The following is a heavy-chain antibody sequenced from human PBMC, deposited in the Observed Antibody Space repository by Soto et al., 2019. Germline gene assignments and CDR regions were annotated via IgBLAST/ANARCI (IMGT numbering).Heavy chain of an antibody. J-gene: IGHJ6*02. CDR2: IYPVDSDT. CDR3: ARLGLTRYCHSSSCHTMDV. Sequence: GESLKISCKASGYSFISYWIGWVRQMPGKGLEWMGVIYPVDSDTRYSPSFQGQVTISADKSFSTAYLQWSSLKASDTAIYYCARLGLTRYCHSSSCHTMDVWGQGTTVTVS. V-gene: IGHV5-51*01. CDR1: GYSFISYW. D-gene: IGHD2-2*02.